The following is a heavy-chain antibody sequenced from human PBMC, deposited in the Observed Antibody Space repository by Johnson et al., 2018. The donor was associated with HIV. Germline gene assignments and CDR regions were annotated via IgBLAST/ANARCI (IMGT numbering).Heavy chain of an antibody. CDR3: ARVNNLSSAFDI. D-gene: IGHD2/OR15-2a*01. CDR1: GFTFSNAW. J-gene: IGHJ3*02. Sequence: VQLVESGGGLVQPGGSLRLSCAASGFTFSNAWMSWVRQAPGKGLEWVGRIKSKTDGGTTDYAAPVKGRFTISRDDSKNTLYLQMNSLKTEDTALYYCARVNNLSSAFDIWGQGTMVTVSS. CDR2: IKSKTDGGTT. V-gene: IGHV3-15*01.